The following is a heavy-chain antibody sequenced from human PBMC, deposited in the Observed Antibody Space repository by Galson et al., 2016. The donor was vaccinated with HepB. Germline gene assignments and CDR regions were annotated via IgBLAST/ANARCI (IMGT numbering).Heavy chain of an antibody. D-gene: IGHD6-13*01. CDR3: ARGGTRPGYSSSWYSVVFDY. CDR2: ISGYNGNT. J-gene: IGHJ4*02. CDR1: GYTFTSYG. V-gene: IGHV1-18*01. Sequence: QSGAEVKKPGASVKVSCKASGYTFTSYGISWVRQAPGQGPEWMGWISGYNGNTKYTEKLQGRVTITIDTSTSSAYMELRSLRSDDTAVYYCARGGTRPGYSSSWYSVVFDYWGQGTLVTVSS.